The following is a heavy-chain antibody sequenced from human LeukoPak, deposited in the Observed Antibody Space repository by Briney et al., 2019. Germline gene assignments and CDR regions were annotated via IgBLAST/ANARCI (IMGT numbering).Heavy chain of an antibody. CDR1: GFTFSSYA. CDR2: ISYDGSNK. Sequence: GGSLRLSCAASGFTFSSYAMHWVRQAPGKGLEWVAVISYDGSNKYYADSVKGRFTISRDNSKNTLYLQMNSLRAEDTAVYYCAPNYGDSLLSYYYYGMDVWGQGTTVTVSS. V-gene: IGHV3-30-3*01. J-gene: IGHJ6*02. CDR3: APNYGDSLLSYYYYGMDV. D-gene: IGHD4-17*01.